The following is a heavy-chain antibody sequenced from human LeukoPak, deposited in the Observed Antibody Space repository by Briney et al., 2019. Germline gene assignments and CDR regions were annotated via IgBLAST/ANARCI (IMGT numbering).Heavy chain of an antibody. CDR3: ASEYCSGGNCYFDY. Sequence: GESLKISCKGSEYSFATYWIGWVRQMPGQGLEWMGIIFPVDSDTRYSPSFQGQVTISADKSISTAYLQWSSLKASDTAIYYCASEYCSGGNCYFDYWGQGTLVTVSS. D-gene: IGHD2-15*01. J-gene: IGHJ4*02. CDR1: EYSFATYW. CDR2: IFPVDSDT. V-gene: IGHV5-51*01.